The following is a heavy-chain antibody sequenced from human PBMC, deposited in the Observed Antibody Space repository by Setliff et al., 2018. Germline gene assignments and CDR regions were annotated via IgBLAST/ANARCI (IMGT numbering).Heavy chain of an antibody. D-gene: IGHD2-15*01. CDR2: INSDGSRT. J-gene: IGHJ4*02. CDR3: AREVAGFDY. Sequence: GGSLRLSCAASGFTFSSHWMHWVRQAPGKGLVWVSGINSDGSRTRYADSVKGRFTISRDNAKNTMYLQMNGLRAEDTAVYYCAREVAGFDYWGQGTLVPSPQ. V-gene: IGHV3-74*01. CDR1: GFTFSSHW.